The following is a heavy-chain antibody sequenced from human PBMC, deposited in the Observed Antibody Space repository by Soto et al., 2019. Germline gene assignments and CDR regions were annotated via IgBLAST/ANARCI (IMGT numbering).Heavy chain of an antibody. D-gene: IGHD3-22*01. V-gene: IGHV3-21*01. CDR2: MSSSGTYI. Sequence: EVQLVESGGGLVKPGGSLRLSCAASGFTFSSHSMNWVRQAPGRGLEWVSSMSSSGTYIYYADSVKGRFTISRDNAKNSLFLLMNSLRADDTAVYYSARVYYYDSCGCIDHWGQGTLVTVSS. CDR1: GFTFSSHS. J-gene: IGHJ4*02. CDR3: ARVYYYDSCGCIDH.